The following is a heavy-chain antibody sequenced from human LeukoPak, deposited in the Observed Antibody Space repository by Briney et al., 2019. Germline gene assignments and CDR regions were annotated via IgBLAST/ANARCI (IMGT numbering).Heavy chain of an antibody. CDR3: ARLPMAVTPHVDY. CDR2: IYYSGTT. CDR1: GGSISNYY. Sequence: SETLSLTCTVSGGSISNYYWSWIRQPPGKGLEWIGYIYYSGTTNYNPSLKSRVTISLGMSKNQFSLKLSSVTAADTAVYYCARLPMAVTPHVDYWGQGTLVTVSS. V-gene: IGHV4-59*01. D-gene: IGHD2-21*02. J-gene: IGHJ4*02.